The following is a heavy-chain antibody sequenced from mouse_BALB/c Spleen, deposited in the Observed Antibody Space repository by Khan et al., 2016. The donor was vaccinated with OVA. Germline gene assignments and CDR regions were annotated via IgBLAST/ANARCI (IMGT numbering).Heavy chain of an antibody. CDR1: GYTFTNYG. J-gene: IGHJ1*01. CDR3: ARISSYWYSDV. V-gene: IGHV9-1*02. Sequence: QLVQSGPELKKPGETVKISCKASGYTFTNYGMNWVKQAPGKGLKWMGWINTYTGEPTYADDFKGRFVFSLETSASTAYLQISNLKNEDMTTYFCARISSYWYSDVWGAGTTVTASS. CDR2: INTYTGEP. D-gene: IGHD6-2*01.